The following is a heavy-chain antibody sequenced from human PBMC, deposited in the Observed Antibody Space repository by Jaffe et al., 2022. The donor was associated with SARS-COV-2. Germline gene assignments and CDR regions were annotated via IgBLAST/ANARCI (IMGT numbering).Heavy chain of an antibody. CDR2: INHSGST. D-gene: IGHD3-10*01. CDR1: GGSFSGYY. Sequence: QVQLQQWGAGLLKPSETLSLTCAVYGGSFSGYYWSWIRQPPGKGLEWIGEINHSGSTNYNPSLKSRVTISVDTSKNQFSLKLSSVTAADTAVYYCARRRGGKWFGASPNGNWFDPWGQGTLVTVSS. V-gene: IGHV4-34*01. CDR3: ARRRGGKWFGASPNGNWFDP. J-gene: IGHJ5*02.